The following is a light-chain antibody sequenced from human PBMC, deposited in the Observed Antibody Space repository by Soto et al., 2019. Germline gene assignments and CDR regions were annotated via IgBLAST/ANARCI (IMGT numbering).Light chain of an antibody. CDR2: GAS. CDR3: QHFNNWPPELT. CDR1: QIITNN. Sequence: ELVMTQSPSTLSVSPVERSTLSFIAGQIITNNLAWYQQRPGQAPRLLIYGASTRATGVPARFSGSGSGTEFTLTISSLQSEDFATYYCQHFNNWPPELTFGGGTKVDIK. V-gene: IGKV3-15*01. J-gene: IGKJ4*01.